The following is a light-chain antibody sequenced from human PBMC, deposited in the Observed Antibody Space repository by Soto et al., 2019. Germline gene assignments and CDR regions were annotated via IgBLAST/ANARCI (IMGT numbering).Light chain of an antibody. CDR1: SRDVVGYNY. J-gene: IGLJ1*01. CDR3: CSYTTSNTRQIV. Sequence: ALTKPAAVSGSPGQSLTISCTGPSRDVVGYNYVSWYQQHPGKAPKFMIYDVSNRPSGVSNRFSGSKSGNTASLTISGLQAEDEADYYCCSYTTSNTRQIVFGTGTKVTVL. CDR2: DVS. V-gene: IGLV2-14*01.